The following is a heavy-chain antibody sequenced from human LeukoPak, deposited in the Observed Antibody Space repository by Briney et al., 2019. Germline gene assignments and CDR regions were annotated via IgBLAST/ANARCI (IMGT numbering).Heavy chain of an antibody. D-gene: IGHD2-2*01. J-gene: IGHJ4*02. CDR2: IYSDGST. Sequence: GSLRLSCAASGFTVSSHYMTWVRQAPGKGLEWVSVIYSDGSTYYADSVKGRFTISRDNSKNTLFLQMNGLRADDTAVYYCARLPSFWGQGTLVTVSS. CDR3: ARLPSF. V-gene: IGHV3-66*02. CDR1: GFTVSSHY.